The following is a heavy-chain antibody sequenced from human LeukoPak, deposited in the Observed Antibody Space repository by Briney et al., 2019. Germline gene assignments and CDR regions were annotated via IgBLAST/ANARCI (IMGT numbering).Heavy chain of an antibody. CDR1: GFTFSSYW. CDR3: ARDYFYGLDV. V-gene: IGHV3-74*01. J-gene: IGHJ6*02. Sequence: SGGSLRLSCAVSGFTFSSYWIHWVRQAPGKGLVWVSRFSDDEGRTVYADSVKGRFTISKDNAKNTLYLQMNSLRAEDTAVYYCARDYFYGLDVWGQGTTVTVSS. CDR2: FSDDEGRT.